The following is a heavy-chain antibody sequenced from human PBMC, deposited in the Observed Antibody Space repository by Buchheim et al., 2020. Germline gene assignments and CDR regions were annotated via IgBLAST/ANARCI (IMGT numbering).Heavy chain of an antibody. CDR2: IDDGTTII. CDR3: ASFSPYYDKEDY. CDR1: GFTFSNIF. J-gene: IGHJ4*02. Sequence: QGQLVESGGGLVKPGGSLRLSCAASGFTFSNIFMGWVRQAPGKGLELFSYIDDGTTIIYYGDSVKGRFTISVDNAKNSVYLQMNSLRAEDTAVYYCASFSPYYDKEDYWGQGTL. D-gene: IGHD3-22*01. V-gene: IGHV3-11*04.